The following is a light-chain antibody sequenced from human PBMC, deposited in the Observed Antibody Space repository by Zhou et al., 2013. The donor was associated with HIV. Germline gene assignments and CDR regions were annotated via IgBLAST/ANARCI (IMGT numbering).Light chain of an antibody. CDR1: QSVSSNY. Sequence: EIVLTQSPGTLSLSPGERATLSCRASQSVSSNYLAWYQQRPGQAPRRLIYGASNRATGIPDRFSGDGPGTDFTLTISRLEPEDFAVYYCQQYGGSPPITFGQGTRLEI. CDR3: QQYGGSPPIT. J-gene: IGKJ5*01. CDR2: GAS. V-gene: IGKV3-20*01.